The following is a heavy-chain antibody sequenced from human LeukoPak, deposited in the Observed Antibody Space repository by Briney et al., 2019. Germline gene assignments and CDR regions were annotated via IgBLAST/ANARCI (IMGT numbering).Heavy chain of an antibody. J-gene: IGHJ4*02. CDR3: AKRSGGYSGYDLDY. CDR2: ISYDGNNK. V-gene: IGHV3-30*18. CDR1: GFTFSNYG. D-gene: IGHD5-12*01. Sequence: GGSLRLSCAASGFTFSNYGMHWVRQAPGKGLECVAVISYDGNNKYYADSVKGRFTISRDNSKNTLYLQMNSLRAEDTAVYYCAKRSGGYSGYDLDYWGQGTLVTVSS.